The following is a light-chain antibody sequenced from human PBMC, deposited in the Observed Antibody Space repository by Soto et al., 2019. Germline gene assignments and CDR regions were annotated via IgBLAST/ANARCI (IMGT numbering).Light chain of an antibody. J-gene: IGKJ1*01. CDR2: KTS. V-gene: IGKV1-5*03. Sequence: DIQMTQSPSTLSASIGDRVTITCRASQSFSSWLAWYQQKPGKAPKLLIYKTSSLETGVPSRFSGSASGTDFTLTISSLQPDDFATYYCQQYSSLPWTFGQGTEVEIK. CDR3: QQYSSLPWT. CDR1: QSFSSW.